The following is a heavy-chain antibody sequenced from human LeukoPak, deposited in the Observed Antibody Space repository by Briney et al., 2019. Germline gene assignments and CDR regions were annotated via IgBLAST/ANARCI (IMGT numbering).Heavy chain of an antibody. CDR3: ARDRGYDILTGYYENWFDP. Sequence: SETLSLTCTVSGGSISSYYWSWIRQPPGKGLAWIGEINHSGSTNYNPSLKSRVTISVDKSKNQFSLKLSSVTAADTAVYYCARDRGYDILTGYYENWFDPWGQGTLVTVSS. V-gene: IGHV4-34*01. D-gene: IGHD3-9*01. CDR1: GGSISSYY. CDR2: INHSGST. J-gene: IGHJ5*02.